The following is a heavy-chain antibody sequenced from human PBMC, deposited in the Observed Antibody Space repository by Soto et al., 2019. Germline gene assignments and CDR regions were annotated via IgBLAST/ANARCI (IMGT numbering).Heavy chain of an antibody. V-gene: IGHV1-46*01. CDR2: ISPSSGNT. CDR3: ASSRGYYDFWSGLYYFDY. D-gene: IGHD3-3*01. J-gene: IGHJ4*02. CDR1: GGTFSSYG. Sequence: ASVKVSCKASGGTFSSYGISWVRQAPGQGLEWMGMISPSSGNTSYAQKFQGRVTMTRDTSTSTVYMELSSLRSEDTAVYYCASSRGYYDFWSGLYYFDYWGQGTLVTVSS.